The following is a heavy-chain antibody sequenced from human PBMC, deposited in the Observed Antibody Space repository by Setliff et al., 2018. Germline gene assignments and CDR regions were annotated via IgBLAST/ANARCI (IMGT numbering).Heavy chain of an antibody. J-gene: IGHJ4*02. CDR1: GDTLYNYF. D-gene: IGHD2-15*01. V-gene: IGHV4-4*08. Sequence: SETLSLTCTVTGDTLYNYFWSWIRQSPGTGLEWMGYIHTTESTNYNPSLKSRVTISIDTSKSQFSLNLNSVTAADAAMYYCARGLNSVSWTFTYWGQGTLVTVSS. CDR2: IHTTEST. CDR3: ARGLNSVSWTFTY.